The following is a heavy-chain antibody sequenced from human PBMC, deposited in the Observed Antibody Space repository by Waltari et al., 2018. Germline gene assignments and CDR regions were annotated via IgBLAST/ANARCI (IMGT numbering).Heavy chain of an antibody. J-gene: IGHJ6*02. Sequence: QVQLQESGPGLVKPSETLSLPCTVSGGSIRSHYWSWIRQPPGQGLEWIGYIYYSGSTNYNPSLKSRVTISVDTSKNQFSLKLSSVTAADTAVYYCARVMSPNTVTTGYYGMDVWGQGTTVTVSS. CDR1: GGSIRSHY. CDR3: ARVMSPNTVTTGYYGMDV. D-gene: IGHD4-4*01. V-gene: IGHV4-59*11. CDR2: IYYSGST.